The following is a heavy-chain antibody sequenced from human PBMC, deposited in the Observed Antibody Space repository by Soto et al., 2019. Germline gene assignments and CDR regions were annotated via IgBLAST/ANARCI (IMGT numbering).Heavy chain of an antibody. CDR2: IYYSGST. Sequence: SETLSLTCTVSGGSISSGGYYWSWIRQHPGKGLEWIGYIYYSGSTYYNPSLKSRVTISVDKSKNQFSLKLSSVTAADTAVYYCAREEGGYYGYWGQGTLVTVSS. CDR3: AREEGGYYGY. J-gene: IGHJ4*02. V-gene: IGHV4-31*03. D-gene: IGHD2-15*01. CDR1: GGSISSGGYY.